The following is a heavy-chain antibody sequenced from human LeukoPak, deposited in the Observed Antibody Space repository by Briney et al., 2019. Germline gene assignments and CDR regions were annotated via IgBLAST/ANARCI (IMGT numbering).Heavy chain of an antibody. J-gene: IGHJ4*02. CDR1: GYTLTGYY. V-gene: IGHV1-2*02. CDR2: INPKSGDT. Sequence: GASVKVPCKASGYTLTGYYMHWVRQAPGQGLEWMGWINPKSGDTNYAQKFQGRVTMTRETSISTAYMELSRLRSDDTAVYYCATGITMILDYWGQGTLVTVSS. CDR3: ATGITMILDY. D-gene: IGHD3-22*01.